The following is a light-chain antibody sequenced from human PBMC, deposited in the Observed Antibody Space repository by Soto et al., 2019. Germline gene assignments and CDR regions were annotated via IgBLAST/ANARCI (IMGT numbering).Light chain of an antibody. V-gene: IGLV1-51*01. CDR2: DRN. CDR1: SSNIGNNY. Sequence: VLTQPPSVSAAPGQTVSISCSGSSSNIGNNYVSWYQQVPGAAPKLLIYDRNKRPSGIPERFSASKSGTSATLAITGLQTGDEADYYCGAWDGSLRLYVFGSGTKVTAL. CDR3: GAWDGSLRLYV. J-gene: IGLJ1*01.